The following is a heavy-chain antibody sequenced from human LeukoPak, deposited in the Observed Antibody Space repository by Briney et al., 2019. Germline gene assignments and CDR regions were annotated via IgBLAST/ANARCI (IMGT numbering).Heavy chain of an antibody. Sequence: PGGSLRLSCAASGFTFSSYDMHWVRQATGKGLEWVSAIGTAGDTYYPGSVKGRFTISRENAKNSLYLQMNSLRAGDTAVYYCARGSAMVPFDYWGQGTLVTVSS. J-gene: IGHJ4*02. CDR1: GFTFSSYD. CDR3: ARGSAMVPFDY. D-gene: IGHD5-18*01. V-gene: IGHV3-13*01. CDR2: IGTAGDT.